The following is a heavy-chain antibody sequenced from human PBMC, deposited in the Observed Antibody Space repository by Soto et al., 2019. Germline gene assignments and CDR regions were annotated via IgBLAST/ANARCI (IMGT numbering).Heavy chain of an antibody. V-gene: IGHV5-51*01. Sequence: LKISCKSSGYSFTTYWIAWVRQMPGKGLEWMGIIYPGDSDSRYSPSFQGQVTISADKSISTAYLQWSSLKASDTAMYYCARCPLSGSYYSGLDYWGQGTQVTVSS. CDR2: IYPGDSDS. CDR1: GYSFTTYW. J-gene: IGHJ4*02. CDR3: ARCPLSGSYYSGLDY. D-gene: IGHD1-26*01.